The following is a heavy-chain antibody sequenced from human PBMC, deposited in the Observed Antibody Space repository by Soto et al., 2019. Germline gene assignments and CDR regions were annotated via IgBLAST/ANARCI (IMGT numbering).Heavy chain of an antibody. CDR1: GFSLSTSEEA. D-gene: IGHD1-26*01. J-gene: IGHJ4*02. V-gene: IGHV2-5*01. CDR2: IYWSDEI. Sequence: QITLKESGPTLVKPTQTLTLTCTFSGFSLSTSEEAVGWIRQPPGKALEWLALIYWSDEIHYSPSLKSRLTIIKDTSKSHVVLTMTNMDPVDTATYYCAHRKGGTFDYWGQGTLVTVSS. CDR3: AHRKGGTFDY.